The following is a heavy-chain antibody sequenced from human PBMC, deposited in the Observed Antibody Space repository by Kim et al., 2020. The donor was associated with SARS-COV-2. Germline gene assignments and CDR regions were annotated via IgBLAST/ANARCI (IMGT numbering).Heavy chain of an antibody. CDR2: IYHSGST. D-gene: IGHD3-16*01. CDR1: GGSISDYY. CDR3: AGKGGGLYYFDY. Sequence: SETLSLTCTVSGGSISDYYWSWIRQSPGKGLEWLGFIYHSGSTNYNPSLRSRVTISLDTSKNQFSLKLSSVTAADTAVYHCAGKGGGLYYFDYWGQGSLVTVSS. J-gene: IGHJ4*02. V-gene: IGHV4-59*08.